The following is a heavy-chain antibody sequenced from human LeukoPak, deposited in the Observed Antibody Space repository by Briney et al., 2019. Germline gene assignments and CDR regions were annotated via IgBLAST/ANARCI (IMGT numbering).Heavy chain of an antibody. CDR3: AKEIAAAGTICDY. D-gene: IGHD6-13*01. CDR1: GFTFSSYA. J-gene: IGHJ4*02. Sequence: GGSLRLSCAASGFTFSSYAMSWVRQAPGKGLEWVAVISYDGSNKYYADSVKGRFTISRDNSKNTLYLQMNSLRAEDTAVYYCAKEIAAAGTICDYWGQGTLVTVSS. V-gene: IGHV3-30-3*02. CDR2: ISYDGSNK.